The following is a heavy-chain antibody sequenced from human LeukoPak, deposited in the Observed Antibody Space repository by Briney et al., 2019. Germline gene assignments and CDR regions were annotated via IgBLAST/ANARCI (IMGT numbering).Heavy chain of an antibody. D-gene: IGHD3-22*01. CDR1: GYTFTGYY. CDR3: ASLIVVVTDNWFDP. V-gene: IGHV1-2*02. CDR2: INPNSGGT. Sequence: ASVKVSCKASGYTFTGYYMHWVRQAPGQGLEWMGWINPNSGGTNYAQKFQGRVTMTRDTSISTAYMEMSRLRSDDTAVYYCASLIVVVTDNWFDPWGQGTLVTVSS. J-gene: IGHJ5*02.